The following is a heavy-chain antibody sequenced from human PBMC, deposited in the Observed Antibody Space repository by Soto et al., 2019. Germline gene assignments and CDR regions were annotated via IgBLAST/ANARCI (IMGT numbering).Heavy chain of an antibody. J-gene: IGHJ6*03. Sequence: SETLSLTCTVSGASISSYYWSWIRQPPGKGLEWIGYIYYSGSTNYNPSLKSRVTISVDTSKNQFSLKLSSVTAADTAVYYCARHYYYMDVWGKGTTVTVSS. CDR3: ARHYYYMDV. V-gene: IGHV4-59*08. CDR2: IYYSGST. CDR1: GASISSYY.